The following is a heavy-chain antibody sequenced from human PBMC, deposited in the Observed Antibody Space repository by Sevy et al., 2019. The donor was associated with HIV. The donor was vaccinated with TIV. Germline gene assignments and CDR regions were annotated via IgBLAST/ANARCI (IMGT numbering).Heavy chain of an antibody. CDR3: ARDRGELLSSAFDY. CDR2: ISSGSTYI. V-gene: IGHV3-21*01. Sequence: GGSLRLSCAASGFTFSSYSMNWVRLAPGKGLEWVSSISSGSTYIYYADSVKGRFTISRDNSKNTLYLQMNSLRAEDTAIYYCARDRGELLSSAFDYWGQGTLVTVSS. D-gene: IGHD1-26*01. CDR1: GFTFSSYS. J-gene: IGHJ4*02.